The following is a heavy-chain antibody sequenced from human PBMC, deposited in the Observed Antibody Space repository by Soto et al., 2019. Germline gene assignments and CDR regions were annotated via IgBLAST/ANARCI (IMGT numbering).Heavy chain of an antibody. D-gene: IGHD6-19*01. CDR1: GGTFSSYA. J-gene: IGHJ6*02. Sequence: SVKVSCKASGGTFSSYAISWVRQAPGQGLEWMGGIIPIFGTANYAQKFQGRVTITADESTSTAYMELSSLRSEDTAVYYCARVHGYSSGWYVRRHYYYYGMDVWGQGTTLTVSS. CDR2: IIPIFGTA. V-gene: IGHV1-69*13. CDR3: ARVHGYSSGWYVRRHYYYYGMDV.